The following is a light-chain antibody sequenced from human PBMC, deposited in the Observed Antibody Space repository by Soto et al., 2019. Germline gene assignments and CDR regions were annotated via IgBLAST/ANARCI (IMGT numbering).Light chain of an antibody. Sequence: DIQMTQSPSSLSASVGDRVTITCRASQSISSYLNWYQQKPRKAPKLLIYAASSLLSGVPSRFSGSGSGTDFTLTISSLQPEDFATYYCQQLNSYPLTFGGGTRLEIK. CDR3: QQLNSYPLT. CDR2: AAS. CDR1: QSISSY. V-gene: IGKV1-39*01. J-gene: IGKJ5*01.